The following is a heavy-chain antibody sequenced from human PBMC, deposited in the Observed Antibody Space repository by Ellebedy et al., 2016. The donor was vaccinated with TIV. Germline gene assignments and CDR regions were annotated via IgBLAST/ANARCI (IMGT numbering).Heavy chain of an antibody. CDR2: ISGSGGST. V-gene: IGHV3-23*01. Sequence: GESLKISCAASGFTYSSYWMSWVRQAPGKGLEWVSAISGSGGSTYYADSVKGQFTISRDNSKNTLYLQMNSLRAEDTAVYYCARDFTIQQLLVTTMDVWGQGTTVTVSS. D-gene: IGHD6-19*01. J-gene: IGHJ6*02. CDR3: ARDFTIQQLLVTTMDV. CDR1: GFTYSSYW.